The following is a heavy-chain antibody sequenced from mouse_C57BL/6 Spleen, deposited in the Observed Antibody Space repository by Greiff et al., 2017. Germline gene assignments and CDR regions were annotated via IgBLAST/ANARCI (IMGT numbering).Heavy chain of an antibody. Sequence: EVQLQQSGPELVKPGASVKISCKASGYTFTDYYMNWVKQSHGKSLEWIGDINPNNGGTSYNQKFKGKATLTVDKSSSTAYMELLSLTSEDSAVYYCARAYDYLYAMDYWGQGTSVTVSS. J-gene: IGHJ4*01. V-gene: IGHV1-26*01. CDR1: GYTFTDYY. CDR2: INPNNGGT. D-gene: IGHD2-4*01. CDR3: ARAYDYLYAMDY.